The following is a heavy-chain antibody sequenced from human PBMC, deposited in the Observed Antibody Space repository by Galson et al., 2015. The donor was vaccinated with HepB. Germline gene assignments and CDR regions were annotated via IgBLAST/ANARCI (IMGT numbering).Heavy chain of an antibody. J-gene: IGHJ4*02. V-gene: IGHV3-33*08. CDR2: IWYDGSNK. CDR1: GFTFSSYG. D-gene: IGHD2-15*01. CDR3: ARGWVGRVDF. Sequence: SLRLSCAASGFTFSSYGMHWVRQAPGKGLEWVAVIWYDGSNKYYGDSVKGRFTISRDNSKNTLHLQMNSLRTEDTAVYYCARGWVGRVDFWGQGTLVTVSS.